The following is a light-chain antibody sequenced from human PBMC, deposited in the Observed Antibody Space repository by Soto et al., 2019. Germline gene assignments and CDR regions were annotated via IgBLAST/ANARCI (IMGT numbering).Light chain of an antibody. CDR2: AAS. V-gene: IGKV3-15*01. Sequence: EVVMTQSPATLSVSPGERVTLSCRASQSINSHLAWYQQKPGQAPRLLIHAASTRATGIPARLSGSGFGTEFILTISSLQSEDFAIYYCQQYNTWLWTFGQGTKVQIQ. J-gene: IGKJ1*01. CDR1: QSINSH. CDR3: QQYNTWLWT.